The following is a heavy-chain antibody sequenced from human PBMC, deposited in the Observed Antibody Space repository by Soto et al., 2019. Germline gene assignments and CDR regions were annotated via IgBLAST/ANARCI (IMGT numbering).Heavy chain of an antibody. Sequence: GESLKISCKTSGYSFISYWVAWVRQLPGKGLAWMGTFYPGDSTSTYSPSFQGQVTISVDKSISTAYLQLSSLKASDTAMYYCARIIGYCRNNDCSWTFDIWGQGTMVTVSS. D-gene: IGHD2-15*01. CDR2: FYPGDSTS. V-gene: IGHV5-51*01. CDR1: GYSFISYW. CDR3: ARIIGYCRNNDCSWTFDI. J-gene: IGHJ3*02.